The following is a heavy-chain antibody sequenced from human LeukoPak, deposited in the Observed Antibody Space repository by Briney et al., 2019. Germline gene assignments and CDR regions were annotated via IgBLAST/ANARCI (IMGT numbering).Heavy chain of an antibody. CDR1: GGSFSGYY. CDR2: INHSGST. J-gene: IGHJ4*02. D-gene: IGHD3-10*01. Sequence: SETLSLTCAVYGGSFSGYYWSWIRQPPGKGLEWIGEINHSGSTNYNPSLKSRVTISVDTSKNQFSLKLSSVTAADTAVYYCARHYSLWFGECDYWGQGTLVTVSS. V-gene: IGHV4-34*01. CDR3: ARHYSLWFGECDY.